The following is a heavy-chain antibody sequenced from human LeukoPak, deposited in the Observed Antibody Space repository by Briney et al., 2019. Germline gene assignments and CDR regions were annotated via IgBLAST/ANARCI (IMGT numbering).Heavy chain of an antibody. V-gene: IGHV3-21*01. CDR3: ARSQGGYSYGKIDY. J-gene: IGHJ4*02. CDR2: ISSSSNYI. Sequence: PGGSLRLSCVASGFVFSDYNMNWVRQAPGKGLEWVSSISSSSNYIYYGDSAKGRFTISRDNTKNSLYLQMNSLRAEDTAVYFCARSQGGYSYGKIDYWGQGTLVTVSS. D-gene: IGHD5-18*01. CDR1: GFVFSDYN.